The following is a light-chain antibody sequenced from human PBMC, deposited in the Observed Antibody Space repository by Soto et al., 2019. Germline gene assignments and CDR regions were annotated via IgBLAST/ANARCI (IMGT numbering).Light chain of an antibody. CDR1: QTVLSNSNNKNY. J-gene: IGKJ5*01. CDR3: QQYHSDPIT. CDR2: WAS. V-gene: IGKV4-1*01. Sequence: DFVMTQSPDSLAVSLGERATINCKSSQTVLSNSNNKNYLAWFQQKPGQPPKLLISWASIRESGVPDRFSGSGSGTDFTLTISSLQAEDVAVYYCQQYHSDPITFGQGTRLEL.